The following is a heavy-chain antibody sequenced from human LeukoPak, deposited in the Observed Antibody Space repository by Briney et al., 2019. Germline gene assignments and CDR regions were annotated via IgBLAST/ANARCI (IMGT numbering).Heavy chain of an antibody. D-gene: IGHD6-19*01. CDR1: GFTVSSNY. Sequence: PGGSLRLSCAASGFTVSSNYMSWVRQAPGKGLEWVSVIYSGGSTYYADSVKGRFTISRDNSKNTLYLQMNSLRAEDTAVYYCARDFGSSGWNFDLWGRGTLVTVSS. J-gene: IGHJ2*01. V-gene: IGHV3-66*01. CDR3: ARDFGSSGWNFDL. CDR2: IYSGGST.